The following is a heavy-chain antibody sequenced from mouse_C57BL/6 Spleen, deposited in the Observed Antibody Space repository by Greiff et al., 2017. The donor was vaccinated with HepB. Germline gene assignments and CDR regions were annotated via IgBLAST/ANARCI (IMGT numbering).Heavy chain of an antibody. CDR2: INPNNGGT. V-gene: IGHV1-26*01. CDR1: GYTFTDYY. Sequence: EVQLQQSGPELVKPGASVKISCKASGYTFTDYYMNWVKQSHGKSLEWIGDINPNNGGTSYNQKFKGKATLTVDKSSSTAYMELRSLTSEDSAVYYCARRAQGAMDYWGQGTSVTVSS. CDR3: ARRAQGAMDY. J-gene: IGHJ4*01. D-gene: IGHD3-2*02.